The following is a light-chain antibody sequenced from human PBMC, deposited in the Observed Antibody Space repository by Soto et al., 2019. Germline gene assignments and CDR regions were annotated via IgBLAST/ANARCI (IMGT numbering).Light chain of an antibody. Sequence: QLVLTQPPSASASLGASVTLTCTLSSGYSNYKVDWYQQRPGKGPRFVMRVGTGGIVGSKGDGIPDRFSVLGSGLNRYLTIKNIQEEDESDYHCGADHSSGSNFLVVFGGGTKLTVL. CDR3: GADHSSGSNFLVV. V-gene: IGLV9-49*01. CDR2: VGTGGIVG. CDR1: SGYSNYK. J-gene: IGLJ2*01.